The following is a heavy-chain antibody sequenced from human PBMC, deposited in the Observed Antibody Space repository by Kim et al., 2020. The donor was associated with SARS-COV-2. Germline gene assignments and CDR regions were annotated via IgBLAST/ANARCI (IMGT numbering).Heavy chain of an antibody. CDR2: IFPGDSNT. J-gene: IGHJ4*02. V-gene: IGHV5-51*01. CDR3: ARRPVVRLSGMGHFDC. Sequence: GESLKISCKASGYSFSNYWIGWVRQMPGKGLEWMGMIFPGDSNTFYSPSFQGQVTISVDKAIDTAYLQWSSLKSPDTALYYCARRPVVRLSGMGHFDCWGQGTLVAVSS. D-gene: IGHD2-2*01. CDR1: GYSFSNYW.